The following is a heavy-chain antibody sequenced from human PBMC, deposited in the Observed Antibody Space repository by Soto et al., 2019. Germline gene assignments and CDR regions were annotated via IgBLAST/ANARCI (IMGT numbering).Heavy chain of an antibody. CDR1: GYVFISYG. V-gene: IGHV1-18*01. Sequence: QVQLVQSGAEVKKPGASVKVSCKASGYVFISYGISWVRQAPGQGLEWMGWISRHNGNTNYAQKFQGRVTMTTDASTSTAYMALRSLRSDDTAVYYCARDLDGSGSYYTDYWGQGTLVTVSS. D-gene: IGHD3-10*01. J-gene: IGHJ4*02. CDR3: ARDLDGSGSYYTDY. CDR2: ISRHNGNT.